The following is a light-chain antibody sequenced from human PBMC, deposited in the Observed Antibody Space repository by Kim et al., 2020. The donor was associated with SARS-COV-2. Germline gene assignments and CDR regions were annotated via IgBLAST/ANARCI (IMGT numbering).Light chain of an antibody. CDR1: QSVRGSH. V-gene: IGKV3-20*01. CDR2: GTS. J-gene: IGKJ2*01. Sequence: EIVLTQSPGTLSLSLGERVALSCRASQSVRGSHLAWYQHRPGQAPRLLIYGTSSRATGIPDRFSGSGSGTDFTLTIGRLEPEDVAVYYCKHYGGPPYTFGQGTKLEI. CDR3: KHYGGPPYT.